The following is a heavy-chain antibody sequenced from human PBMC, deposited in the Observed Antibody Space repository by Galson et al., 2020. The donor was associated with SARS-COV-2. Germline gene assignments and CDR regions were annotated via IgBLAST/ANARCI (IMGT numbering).Heavy chain of an antibody. D-gene: IGHD3-10*01. CDR3: ARRGSRSLDY. J-gene: IGHJ4*02. CDR2: ITPNTGDT. V-gene: IGHV1-2*02. Sequence: ASVKVSCKASGYTFTRYYMHWVRQAPGQGLEWMGLITPNTGDTNYAQNFQGRVTMTRDTSIRTAYMELSRLRSDDTAVYDCARRGSRSLDYWGQGTLVTVSS. CDR1: GYTFTRYY.